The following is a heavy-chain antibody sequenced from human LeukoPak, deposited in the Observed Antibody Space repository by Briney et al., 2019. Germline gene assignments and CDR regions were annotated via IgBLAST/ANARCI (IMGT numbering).Heavy chain of an antibody. CDR3: ARGAAAAGTFVFWDYYYYMDV. CDR2: ISAYNGNT. V-gene: IGHV1-18*01. D-gene: IGHD6-13*01. J-gene: IGHJ6*03. Sequence: ASVKVSCKASGYTFTSYGISWVRQAPGQGLEWMGWISAYNGNTNYAQKLQGRVTMTTDTSTSTAYMELRSLRSDDTAVYYCARGAAAAGTFVFWDYYYYMDVWGKGTTVTISS. CDR1: GYTFTSYG.